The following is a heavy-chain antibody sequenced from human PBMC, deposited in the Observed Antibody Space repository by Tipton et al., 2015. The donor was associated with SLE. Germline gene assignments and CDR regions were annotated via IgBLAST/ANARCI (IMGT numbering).Heavy chain of an antibody. CDR2: IFYSGST. V-gene: IGHV4-59*12. CDR1: GASISAYS. J-gene: IGHJ6*02. D-gene: IGHD2-15*01. Sequence: TLSLTCTVSGASISAYSWSWIRQPPGKGLEWIGYIFYSGSTYYNPSLKSRVTISLDTSKNQFSLRLSSVTAADTAVYFCARSRGLGSCSGDNCYDYYFGMDVWGQGTTVTVSS. CDR3: ARSRGLGSCSGDNCYDYYFGMDV.